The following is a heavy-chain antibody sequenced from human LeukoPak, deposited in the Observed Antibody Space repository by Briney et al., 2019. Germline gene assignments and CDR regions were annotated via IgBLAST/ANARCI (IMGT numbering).Heavy chain of an antibody. J-gene: IGHJ4*02. CDR1: GFTFSNFA. V-gene: IGHV3-23*01. D-gene: IGHD3-22*01. Sequence: GGSLRLSCAASGFTFSNFAMSWVRQAPGKGLEWVSAISGSGGSTYYADSVKGRFTISRDSFKNTLYLQMNSLRAEDTAVYYCAKETFYYDSSDYYYGGYYFDYWGQGTLVTVSS. CDR2: ISGSGGST. CDR3: AKETFYYDSSDYYYGGYYFDY.